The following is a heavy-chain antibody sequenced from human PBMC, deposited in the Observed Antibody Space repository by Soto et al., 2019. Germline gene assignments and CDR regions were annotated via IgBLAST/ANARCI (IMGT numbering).Heavy chain of an antibody. CDR1: GYTLTELS. D-gene: IGHD3-9*01. CDR2: FDPEDGET. CDR3: ASSMTGYYAFDI. Sequence: ASVKVSCKVSGYTLTELSMHWVRQAPGKGLEWMGGFDPEDGETIYAQKFQGRVTMTRDTSTSTVYMELSSLRSEDTAVYYCASSMTGYYAFDIWGQGTMVTVSS. J-gene: IGHJ3*02. V-gene: IGHV1-24*01.